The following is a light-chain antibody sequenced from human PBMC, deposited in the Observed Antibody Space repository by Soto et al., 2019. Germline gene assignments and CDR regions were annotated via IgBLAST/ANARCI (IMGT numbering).Light chain of an antibody. Sequence: QSALTQPPSVSGAPGQRVTIYCTGSSSNIGAGYDVHWYQHLPGTAPKLLIYGNSNRPSGVPDRFSGSKSDTSASLAITGLQAEDEADYYCQSYDTSLSGYVCGTGTKVTVL. CDR1: SSNIGAGYD. V-gene: IGLV1-40*01. CDR2: GNS. CDR3: QSYDTSLSGYV. J-gene: IGLJ1*01.